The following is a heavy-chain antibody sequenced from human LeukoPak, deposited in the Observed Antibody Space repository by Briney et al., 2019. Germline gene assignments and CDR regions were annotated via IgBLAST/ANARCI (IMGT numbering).Heavy chain of an antibody. CDR1: GFTFSSYW. V-gene: IGHV3-7*01. Sequence: PGGSLRLACAVSGFTFSSYWISWVRQAPGKGLEWVAYIKQDGSEKYYVDSVKGRFTISRDNAKNSLYLQMNSLRAEDTAVYYCARAITIFGVVIDYFDYWGQGTLVTVSS. CDR3: ARAITIFGVVIDYFDY. J-gene: IGHJ4*02. CDR2: IKQDGSEK. D-gene: IGHD3-3*01.